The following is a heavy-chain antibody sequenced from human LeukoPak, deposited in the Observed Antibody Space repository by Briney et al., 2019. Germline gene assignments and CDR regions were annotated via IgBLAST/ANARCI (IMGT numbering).Heavy chain of an antibody. CDR3: ARGATNYYYYGMDV. Sequence: ASVKVSCKASGYTFTSYGISWVRQAPGQGLEWMGWISAYNGNTNYAQKLQGRVTMTTDTSTSTAYMELSRLRSDDTAVYYCARGATNYYYYGMDVWGQGTTVTVSS. J-gene: IGHJ6*02. CDR1: GYTFTSYG. CDR2: ISAYNGNT. V-gene: IGHV1-18*01.